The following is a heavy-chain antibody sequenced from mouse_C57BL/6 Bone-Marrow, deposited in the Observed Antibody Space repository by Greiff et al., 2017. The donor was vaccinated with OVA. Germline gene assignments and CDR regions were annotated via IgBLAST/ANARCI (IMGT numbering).Heavy chain of an antibody. J-gene: IGHJ4*01. Sequence: EVQVVESGPGLVKPSQSLSLTCSVTGYSITSGYYWNWIRQFPGNKLEWMGYISYDGSNNYNPSLKNRISITRDTSKNQFFLKLNSVTTEDTATYYCARGGYPAYYAMDYWGQGTSVTVSS. D-gene: IGHD5-1-1*01. CDR1: GYSITSGYY. CDR2: ISYDGSN. CDR3: ARGGYPAYYAMDY. V-gene: IGHV3-6*01.